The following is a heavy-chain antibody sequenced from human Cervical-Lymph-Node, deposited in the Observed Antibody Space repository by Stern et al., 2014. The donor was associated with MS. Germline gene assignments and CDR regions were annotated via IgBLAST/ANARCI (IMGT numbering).Heavy chain of an antibody. V-gene: IGHV1-24*01. D-gene: IGHD3-10*01. CDR3: AGMVRDDWYFDL. Sequence: VQLLESGAEVKKPGASVKVSCKVSGYTLTELSMHWVRQAPGKGLEWMGGFDPEDGETIYAQKFQGRVTMTEDTSTDTAYMELSSLRSEDTAVYYCAGMVRDDWYFDLWGRGTLVTVSS. CDR1: GYTLTELS. CDR2: FDPEDGET. J-gene: IGHJ2*01.